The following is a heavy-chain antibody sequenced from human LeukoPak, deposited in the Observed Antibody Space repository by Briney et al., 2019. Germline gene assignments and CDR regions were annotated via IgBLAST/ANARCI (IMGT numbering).Heavy chain of an antibody. CDR1: GFTFSSDA. V-gene: IGHV3-23*01. CDR2: ISGSGGST. J-gene: IGHJ4*02. Sequence: PGGSLTLSCAASGFTFSSDAMSWVRQAPGKGLEWISAISGSGGSTYYAYSVKGRFTISRDNSKNTLYLQMNSLRAEDKAVYYCAKDRYDILTAPYYFDYWGEGTLVTVSS. D-gene: IGHD3-9*01. CDR3: AKDRYDILTAPYYFDY.